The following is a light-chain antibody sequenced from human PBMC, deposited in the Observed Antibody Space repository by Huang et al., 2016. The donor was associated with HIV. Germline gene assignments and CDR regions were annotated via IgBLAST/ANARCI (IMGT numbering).Light chain of an antibody. CDR3: QQYFISPPT. J-gene: IGKJ2*01. CDR2: WAS. Sequence: DIVMTQSPDSLAVSLGERATINCKSSQSVLSRPSNKTYLDCYHQRPGQSPTRLIYWASTRQSGVPDRFSGSGSGTHFTLTISSLQAEDVAFYYCQQYFISPPTFGQGTKLEI. CDR1: QSVLSRPSNKTY. V-gene: IGKV4-1*01.